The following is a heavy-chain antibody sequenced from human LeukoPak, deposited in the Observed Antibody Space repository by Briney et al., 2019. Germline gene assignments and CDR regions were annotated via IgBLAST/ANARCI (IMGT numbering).Heavy chain of an antibody. CDR3: ARDQELCGGDCYSDYYGMDV. V-gene: IGHV1-18*01. D-gene: IGHD2-21*02. Sequence: ASVKVSCKASGYTFTSYGISWVRQAPGQGLEWMGWISAYNGNTNYAQKLQGRVTMTTDTSTSTAYMELRSLRSDDTAVYYCARDQELCGGDCYSDYYGMDVWGQGTTVTVSS. J-gene: IGHJ6*02. CDR2: ISAYNGNT. CDR1: GYTFTSYG.